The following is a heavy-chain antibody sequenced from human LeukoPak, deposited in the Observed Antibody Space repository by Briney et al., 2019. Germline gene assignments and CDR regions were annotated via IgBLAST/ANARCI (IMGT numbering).Heavy chain of an antibody. D-gene: IGHD2-2*01. J-gene: IGHJ4*02. CDR1: GGSFSGYY. Sequence: PAETLSLTCAVYGGSFSGYYWSWIRQPPGKGLEWVGEINHSGSTNYNPSLKSRVTISVDTSTNQFSLKLSSVTAADTAVYYCARVKGSYCSSTSCNDYWGQGTLVTVSS. V-gene: IGHV4-34*01. CDR2: INHSGST. CDR3: ARVKGSYCSSTSCNDY.